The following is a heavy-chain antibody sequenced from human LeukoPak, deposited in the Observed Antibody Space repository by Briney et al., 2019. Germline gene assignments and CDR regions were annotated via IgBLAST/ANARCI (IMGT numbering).Heavy chain of an antibody. CDR2: IYYSGST. CDR1: GGSISSSSYY. V-gene: IGHV4-39*07. Sequence: PSETLSLTCTVSGGSISSSSYYWGWIRQPPGKGLEWIGSIYYSGSTYYNPSLKSRVTISVDTSKNQFSLKLSSVTAADTAVYYCARGSRALDYWGQGPLVTVSS. CDR3: ARGSRALDY. J-gene: IGHJ4*02.